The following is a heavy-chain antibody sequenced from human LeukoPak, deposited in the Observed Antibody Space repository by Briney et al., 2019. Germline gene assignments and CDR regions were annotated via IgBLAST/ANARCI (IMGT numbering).Heavy chain of an antibody. CDR3: ASGNYYQDY. V-gene: IGHV4-59*08. CDR2: VFYNGRT. CDR1: GAFISPYY. J-gene: IGHJ4*02. Sequence: MSSETLSLTCSVSGAFISPYYWVWIRQPPGKGLEWIGYVFYNGRTSYNPSLKSRVTISADTSKNQFSLKMNSVTAADTAVYYCASGNYYQDYWGQGTVVTVSP. D-gene: IGHD1-26*01.